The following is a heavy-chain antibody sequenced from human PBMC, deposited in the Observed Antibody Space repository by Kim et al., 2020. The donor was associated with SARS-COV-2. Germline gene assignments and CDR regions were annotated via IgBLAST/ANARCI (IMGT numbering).Heavy chain of an antibody. D-gene: IGHD6-6*01. CDR2: IYYSGST. J-gene: IGHJ6*02. V-gene: IGHV4-59*13. CDR1: VGSISSYY. CDR3: AREGFSSYGMDV. Sequence: SETLSLTCTVSVGSISSYYWSWIRQPPGKVLDWIGYIYYSGSTNYNPSLKSRDTISVDTSKHQLSLKLRSVTAADTAVYYSAREGFSSYGMDVCGQGTPV.